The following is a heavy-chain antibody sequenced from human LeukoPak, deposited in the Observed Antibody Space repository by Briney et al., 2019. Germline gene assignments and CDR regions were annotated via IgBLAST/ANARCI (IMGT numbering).Heavy chain of an antibody. V-gene: IGHV3-7*01. CDR3: ARALITMVRGVIPSYYFDY. J-gene: IGHJ4*02. D-gene: IGHD3-10*01. CDR2: IKQDGSEK. CDR1: GFTFSSYW. Sequence: PGGSLRLSCAASGFTFSSYWMSWVRQAPGKGLEWVANIKQDGSEKYYVDSVKGRFTISRDNAKNSLYLQMNSLRAEDTAVYYCARALITMVRGVIPSYYFDYWGQGTLVTVSS.